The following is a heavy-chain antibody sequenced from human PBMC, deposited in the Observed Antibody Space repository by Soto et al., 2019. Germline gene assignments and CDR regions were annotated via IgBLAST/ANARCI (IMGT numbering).Heavy chain of an antibody. CDR1: GDCISSRSYY. CDR3: ARHNGPLYVGYYYDMDV. Sequence: SETQSLTCTVSGDCISSRSYYWGWIRQPPGKGLEWIGSIYYSGYTYYNPSHKSRVTISVDTSKNQFSLKLSSVTAADTAVYYCARHNGPLYVGYYYDMDVWGQGTTVTVSS. V-gene: IGHV4-39*01. CDR2: IYYSGYT. J-gene: IGHJ6*02. D-gene: IGHD3-16*01.